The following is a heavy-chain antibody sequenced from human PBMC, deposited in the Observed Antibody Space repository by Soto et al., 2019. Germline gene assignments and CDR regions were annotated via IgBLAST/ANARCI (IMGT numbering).Heavy chain of an antibody. CDR1: GGSFSGYS. CDR3: ARDKITGLFAY. D-gene: IGHD2-8*02. Sequence: QVQLQQWGAGLLKPSETLSLTCAVYGGSFSGYSWTWIRQPPGTGLEWIGEINHSGSTNYNPSLKSRVTISVDTSKNPFSLKLTSVTAADTAVYYCARDKITGLFAYWGQGALVTVSS. V-gene: IGHV4-34*01. CDR2: INHSGST. J-gene: IGHJ4*02.